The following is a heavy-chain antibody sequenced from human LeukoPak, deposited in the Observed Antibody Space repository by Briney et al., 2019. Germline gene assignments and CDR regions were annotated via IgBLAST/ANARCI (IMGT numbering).Heavy chain of an antibody. CDR2: IYYSGST. CDR1: GGSISGYY. Sequence: SETLSLTCIVSGGSISGYYWSWIRQPPGKGLEWIGYIYYSGSTNYNPSLKSRVTISVDTSKNQFSLKLSSVTAADTAVYYCARSRYYYDSSGYSLYYFDYWGQGTLVTVSS. V-gene: IGHV4-59*08. D-gene: IGHD3-22*01. J-gene: IGHJ4*02. CDR3: ARSRYYYDSSGYSLYYFDY.